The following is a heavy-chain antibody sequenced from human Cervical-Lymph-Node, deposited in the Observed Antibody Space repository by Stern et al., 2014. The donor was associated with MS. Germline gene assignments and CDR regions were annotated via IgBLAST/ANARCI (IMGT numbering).Heavy chain of an antibody. Sequence: VQLVQSGAEVKKPGASVKVSCKASGYTFTSYYLHWVRQAPGQGLEWMGIINPCTATTSYARKFWGRLTLTRDTSTSTVFMELSGLTSDDTAVYYCAKSGTISGVITGPDNWFDPWGQGTLVTVSS. V-gene: IGHV1-46*01. J-gene: IGHJ5*02. CDR1: GYTFTSYY. CDR2: INPCTATT. D-gene: IGHD3-3*01. CDR3: AKSGTISGVITGPDNWFDP.